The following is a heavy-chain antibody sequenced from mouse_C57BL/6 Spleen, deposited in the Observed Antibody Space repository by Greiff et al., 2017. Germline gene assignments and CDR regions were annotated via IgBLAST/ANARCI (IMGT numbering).Heavy chain of an antibody. D-gene: IGHD3-2*02. CDR2: ISYDGSN. V-gene: IGHV3-6*01. J-gene: IGHJ2*01. Sequence: EVKLVESGPGLVKPSQSLSLTCSVTGYSITSGYYWNWIRQFPGNKLEWMGYISYDGSNNYNPSLKNRISITRDTSKNQFFLKLNSVTTEDTATYYCARTAQATPDYWGQGTTLTVSS. CDR3: ARTAQATPDY. CDR1: GYSITSGYY.